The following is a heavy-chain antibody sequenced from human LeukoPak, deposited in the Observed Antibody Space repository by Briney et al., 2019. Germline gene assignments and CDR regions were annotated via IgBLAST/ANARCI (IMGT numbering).Heavy chain of an antibody. CDR3: ARRIGDY. CDR1: GFTFTRFY. CDR2: INQDGNEE. J-gene: IGHJ4*02. Sequence: PGGSLRLSCAASGFTFTRFYMNWVRQAPGKGLEWVANINQDGNEEWYVESVRGRFTISRDNAKNSVYLQMNSLRAEDTGVYYCARRIGDYWGQGILVTVSS. D-gene: IGHD2/OR15-2a*01. V-gene: IGHV3-7*01.